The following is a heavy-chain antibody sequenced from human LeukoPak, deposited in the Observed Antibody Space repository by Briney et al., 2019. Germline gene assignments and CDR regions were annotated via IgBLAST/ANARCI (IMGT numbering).Heavy chain of an antibody. CDR2: INHTGTT. CDR3: ARGAADRNNYYYYIDV. D-gene: IGHD1/OR15-1a*01. CDR1: GRSFNTYY. V-gene: IGHV4-34*01. J-gene: IGHJ6*03. Sequence: SETLSHTCAVYGRSFNTYYWNWIRQSPGKGLEWIGEINHTGTTNYNPSLKSRFTISVDTSKNQFSLKLTSVTAADTAVYYCARGAADRNNYYYYIDVWGKGTTVTVSS.